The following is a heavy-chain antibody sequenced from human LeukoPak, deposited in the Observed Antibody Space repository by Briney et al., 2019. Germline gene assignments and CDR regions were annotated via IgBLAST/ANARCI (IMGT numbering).Heavy chain of an antibody. J-gene: IGHJ4*02. Sequence: ASVKVSCKASGYTFTIYDINWVRPAPGQGLEWMGWMNPNSGNTGYAQKFQGRVTMTRNTSISTAYMELSSLRSEDTAVYYCASANTRWDYDFWSGYYTGIGYYFDYWGQETLVTVSS. CDR3: ASANTRWDYDFWSGYYTGIGYYFDY. CDR1: GYTFTIYD. V-gene: IGHV1-8*01. D-gene: IGHD3-3*01. CDR2: MNPNSGNT.